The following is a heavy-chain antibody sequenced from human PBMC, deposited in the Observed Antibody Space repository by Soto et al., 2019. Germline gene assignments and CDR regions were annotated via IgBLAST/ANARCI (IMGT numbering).Heavy chain of an antibody. CDR2: LNTDESTT. Sequence: EVQLVESGGSLVQPGESLTLSCAASGFMFSTYWMAWVRQAPGKGLVWVSRLNTDESTTNYADSVRGRFTISRDNAKNTDYLQMNSLRVEDTALYYCTRPRRSWSPFDAFDVWGQGTMVTVSP. V-gene: IGHV3-74*01. J-gene: IGHJ3*01. CDR1: GFMFSTYW. CDR3: TRPRRSWSPFDAFDV. D-gene: IGHD2-8*02.